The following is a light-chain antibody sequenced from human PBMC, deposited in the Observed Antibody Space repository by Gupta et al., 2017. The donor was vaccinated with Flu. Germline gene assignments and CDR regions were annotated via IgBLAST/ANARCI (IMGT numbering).Light chain of an antibody. Sequence: EIVLTQSPGTLSLSPGERATLSCRASQSVSSSHLAWYQQKPGQAPRLLIYGASSRATGIPDRISGSGSGTDFTLTISRLEPEDFAVYYCQLYAGSPPVTFGQGTRLEIK. V-gene: IGKV3-20*01. CDR3: QLYAGSPPVT. CDR2: GAS. CDR1: QSVSSSH. J-gene: IGKJ5*01.